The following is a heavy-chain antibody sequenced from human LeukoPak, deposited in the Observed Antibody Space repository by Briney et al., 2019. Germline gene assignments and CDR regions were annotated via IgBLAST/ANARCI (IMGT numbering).Heavy chain of an antibody. CDR2: INHSGST. CDR1: GGSFSGYY. CDR3: ASTYYYDSSGYYYVDY. D-gene: IGHD3-22*01. Sequence: SETLSLTCAVYGGSFSGYYWSWIRQPPGKGLEWIGEINHSGSTNYNPSLKSRVTISVDTSKNQFSLKLSSVTAADTAVYYCASTYYYDSSGYYYVDYWGQGTLVTVSS. J-gene: IGHJ4*02. V-gene: IGHV4-34*01.